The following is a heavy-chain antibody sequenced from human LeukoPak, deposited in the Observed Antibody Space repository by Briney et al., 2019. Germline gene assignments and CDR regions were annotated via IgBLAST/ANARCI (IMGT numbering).Heavy chain of an antibody. CDR1: GFTFRDYY. CDR3: ATRFSSSTSFDY. J-gene: IGHJ4*02. D-gene: IGHD6-13*01. Sequence: GGSLRLSCAASGFTFRDYYMSWIRQAPGKGLEWVSYISSSGSTIYYADSVKGRFTISRDNAKNSLYLQMNSLRAEDTAVYYCATRFSSSTSFDYWGQGTLVTVSS. V-gene: IGHV3-11*01. CDR2: ISSSGSTI.